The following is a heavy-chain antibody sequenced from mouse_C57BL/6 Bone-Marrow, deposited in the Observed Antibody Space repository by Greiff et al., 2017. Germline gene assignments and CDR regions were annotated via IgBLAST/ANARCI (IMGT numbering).Heavy chain of an antibody. J-gene: IGHJ3*01. CDR3: ARDWDAY. CDR1: GFTFSDYG. CDR2: ISSGSSTI. D-gene: IGHD4-1*01. Sequence: EVKLMESGGGLVKPGGSLKLSCAASGFTFSDYGMHWVRQAPEKGLEWVAYISSGSSTIYYADTVKGRFTISRDNAKNTLFLKMTSLRSEDTAMYYCARDWDAYWGQGTLVTVSA. V-gene: IGHV5-17*01.